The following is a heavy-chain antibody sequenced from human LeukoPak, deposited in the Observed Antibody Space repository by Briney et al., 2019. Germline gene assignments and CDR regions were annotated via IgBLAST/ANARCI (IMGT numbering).Heavy chain of an antibody. CDR1: GFAFNNYV. Sequence: GGSLRLSCAASGFAFNNYVMTWVRQAPGKGLDWFSAISGSGDSTYYADSVKGRFTISRDSSKSTLYLQMTSLTAEDTAVYYCAKGSGASRPYYLDYWGQGTLVTVSS. CDR3: AKGSGASRPYYLDY. J-gene: IGHJ4*02. V-gene: IGHV3-23*01. CDR2: ISGSGDST. D-gene: IGHD3-10*01.